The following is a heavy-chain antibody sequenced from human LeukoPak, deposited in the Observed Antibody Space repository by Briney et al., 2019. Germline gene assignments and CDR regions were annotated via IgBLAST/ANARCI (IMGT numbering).Heavy chain of an antibody. J-gene: IGHJ4*02. CDR1: GFTFSSYA. D-gene: IGHD7-27*01. CDR2: ISGSGGST. CDR3: AKDGGLWVSAHWGDS. Sequence: GGSLRLSCAASGFTFSSYAMSWVRQAPGKGLAWVSAISGSGGSTYYADSVKGRFTISRDNSKNTLYLQMNSLRAEDTAVYYCAKDGGLWVSAHWGDSWGRGTLVTVPS. V-gene: IGHV3-23*01.